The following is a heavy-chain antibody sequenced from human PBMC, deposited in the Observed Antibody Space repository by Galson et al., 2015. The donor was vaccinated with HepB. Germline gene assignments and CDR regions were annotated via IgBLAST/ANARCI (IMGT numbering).Heavy chain of an antibody. Sequence: SLRLSCAASGFTFTSYCMHWVRQAPGKGLEWVAVISYDGSNKYYADSVKGRFTISRDNSKNTLYLQMNSLRAEDTAVYYCAKDGTFKDIVVVPAAQDGMDVWGQGTTVTVSS. J-gene: IGHJ6*02. V-gene: IGHV3-30*18. CDR3: AKDGTFKDIVVVPAAQDGMDV. CDR1: GFTFTSYC. D-gene: IGHD2-2*01. CDR2: ISYDGSNK.